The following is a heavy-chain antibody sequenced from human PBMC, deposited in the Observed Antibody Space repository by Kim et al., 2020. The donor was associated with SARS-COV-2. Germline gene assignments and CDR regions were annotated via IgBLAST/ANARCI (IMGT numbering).Heavy chain of an antibody. D-gene: IGHD6-19*01. CDR3: AKVISGWYPPCDY. Sequence: GGSLRLSCAASGFTFSSYGMHWVRQAPGKGLEWVAVISYDGSNKYYADSVKGRFTISRDNSKNTLYLQMNSLRAEDTAVYYCAKVISGWYPPCDYWGQGTLVTVSS. J-gene: IGHJ4*02. CDR1: GFTFSSYG. V-gene: IGHV3-30*18. CDR2: ISYDGSNK.